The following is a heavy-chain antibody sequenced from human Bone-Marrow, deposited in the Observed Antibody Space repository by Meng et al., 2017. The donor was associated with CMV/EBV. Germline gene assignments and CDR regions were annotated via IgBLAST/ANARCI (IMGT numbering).Heavy chain of an antibody. CDR2: IYTDGST. V-gene: IGHV3-66*02. CDR1: GFTVNSNY. CDR3: AKGRFFDY. Sequence: GGSLRLSCAASGFTVNSNYLNWVRQAPGKGLEWVSVIYTDGSTFYADSVKGRFAISRDTSKNTLYLQMNSLRVEDTAVYYCAKGRFFDYWGQGTLVTVSS. J-gene: IGHJ4*02. D-gene: IGHD1-26*01.